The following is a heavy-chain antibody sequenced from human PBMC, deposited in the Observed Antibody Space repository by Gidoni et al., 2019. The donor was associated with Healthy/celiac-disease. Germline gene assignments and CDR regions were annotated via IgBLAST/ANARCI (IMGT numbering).Heavy chain of an antibody. J-gene: IGHJ5*02. Sequence: QVQLQESGPGLVKPSQTLSLTCTVSGGPISSGGYSWSWLRQHPGKGLEWIGYIYYSGSTYYNPSLKSRVTISVDTSKNQFSLKLSSVTAADTAVYYCARDHYCSSTSCPLGHWFDPWGQGTLVTVSS. CDR1: GGPISSGGYS. V-gene: IGHV4-31*03. D-gene: IGHD2-2*01. CDR2: IYYSGST. CDR3: ARDHYCSSTSCPLGHWFDP.